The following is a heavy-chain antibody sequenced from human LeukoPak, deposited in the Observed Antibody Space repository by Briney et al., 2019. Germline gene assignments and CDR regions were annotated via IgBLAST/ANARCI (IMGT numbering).Heavy chain of an antibody. CDR1: GGSIRSGSYY. CDR3: ARDYAFDI. J-gene: IGHJ3*02. Sequence: SETLSLTCTVSGGSIRSGSYYWSSIRQPAGKGLEWIGRIYTSGSTNYNPSLKSRVTISVDTSKNQFSLKLSSVTAADTAVYYCARDYAFDIWGQGTMVTVSS. CDR2: IYTSGST. V-gene: IGHV4-61*02.